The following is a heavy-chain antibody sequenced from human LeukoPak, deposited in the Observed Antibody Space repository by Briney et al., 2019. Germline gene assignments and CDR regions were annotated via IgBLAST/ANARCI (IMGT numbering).Heavy chain of an antibody. J-gene: IGHJ4*02. V-gene: IGHV4-59*08. CDR3: ARHYDISRYYYSFDY. D-gene: IGHD3-22*01. CDR1: GGSITTYY. Sequence: SETLSLTCTVSGGSITTYYWSWIRQPPGKGLEWIGYIYDGGSTNYNPSLESRVTISVDTSKNQFSLKLTSVTAADTAVYFCARHYDISRYYYSFDYWGQGTLVTVSS. CDR2: IYDGGST.